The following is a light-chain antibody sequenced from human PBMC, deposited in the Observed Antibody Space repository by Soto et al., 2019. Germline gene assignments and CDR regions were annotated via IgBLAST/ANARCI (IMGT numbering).Light chain of an antibody. J-gene: IGKJ4*01. V-gene: IGKV2-28*01. Sequence: DIVMTQSPSSLPVTPGEPASISCRSSQSLLFTTGNNYLDWYLQKPGQSPQLLIYLGSNRASGVPDRFSGSGSGTDFTLKISRVEAEDVGVYYCMQVLQTPFTFGGGTKVEIK. CDR3: MQVLQTPFT. CDR2: LGS. CDR1: QSLLFTTGNNY.